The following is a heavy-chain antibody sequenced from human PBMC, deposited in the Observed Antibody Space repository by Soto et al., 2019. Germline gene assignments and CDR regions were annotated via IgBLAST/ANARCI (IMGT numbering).Heavy chain of an antibody. CDR2: ISGSGGST. Sequence: GGSLRLSCAASGFTFSSYAMSWVRQAPGKGLEWVSAISGSGGSTYYADSVKGRFTISRDNSKNTLYLQMNSLRAEDTAVYYCAKMSYYYGSGSYTDHWGQGTLVTISS. CDR1: GFTFSSYA. CDR3: AKMSYYYGSGSYTDH. J-gene: IGHJ4*02. D-gene: IGHD3-10*01. V-gene: IGHV3-23*01.